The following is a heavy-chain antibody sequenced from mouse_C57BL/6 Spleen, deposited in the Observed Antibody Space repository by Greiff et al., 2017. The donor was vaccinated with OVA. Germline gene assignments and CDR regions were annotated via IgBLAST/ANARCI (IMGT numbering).Heavy chain of an antibody. CDR3: TRSSDFYYAMDY. J-gene: IGHJ4*01. CDR1: GYTFTDYE. V-gene: IGHV1-15*01. Sequence: ESGAELVRPGASVTLSCKASGYTFTDYEMHWVKQTPVHGLEWIGAIDPETGGTAYNQKFKGKAILTADKSSSTAYMELRSLTSEDSAVYYCTRSSDFYYAMDYWGQGTSVTVSS. CDR2: IDPETGGT. D-gene: IGHD2-4*01.